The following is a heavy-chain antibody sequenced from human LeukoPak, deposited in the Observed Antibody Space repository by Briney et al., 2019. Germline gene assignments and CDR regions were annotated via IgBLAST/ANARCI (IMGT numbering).Heavy chain of an antibody. Sequence: PSETLSLTCTVSGGSIATYYWSWIRQPPGKGLEWIGYIYYNGHTDYNPSLKSRVTISVHTSKNQFSLRLRFVTAADTAVYYCARDSGTTGEVKFDPWGQGTLVTVSS. CDR2: IYYNGHT. CDR3: ARDSGTTGEVKFDP. V-gene: IGHV4-59*12. J-gene: IGHJ5*02. CDR1: GGSIATYY. D-gene: IGHD3-10*01.